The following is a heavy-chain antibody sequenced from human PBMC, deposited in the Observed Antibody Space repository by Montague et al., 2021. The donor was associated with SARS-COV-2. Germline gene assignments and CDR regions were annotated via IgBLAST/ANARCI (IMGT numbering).Heavy chain of an antibody. CDR3: ARGSTVTTFYYYYGMDV. CDR2: INHSGST. V-gene: IGHV4-34*01. D-gene: IGHD4-17*01. CDR1: GGSFSGYY. Sequence: SETLSLTCAVYGGSFSGYYWSWIRQPPGKGLEWIGEINHSGSTNYNPSLKSRVTISVDTSKNQFSLKLSSVTAADTAVYYCARGSTVTTFYYYYGMDVWGQGTTVTVSS. J-gene: IGHJ6*02.